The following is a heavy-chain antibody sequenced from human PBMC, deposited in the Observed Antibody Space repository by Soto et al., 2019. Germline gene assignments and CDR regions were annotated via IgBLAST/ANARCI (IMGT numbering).Heavy chain of an antibody. Sequence: EVQLVESGGGLVRPGSSLRLSCAASGFNFNDYAMHWVRQAPGKGLEWVSGITWNSGDTGYADSVKGRFTVSRDNAKNSVYLEIKNLRPEATALYYCEKDPLGGAMAVPFFDSRGQGALVTGSS. V-gene: IGHV3-9*01. D-gene: IGHD5-18*01. CDR1: GFNFNDYA. CDR2: ITWNSGDT. J-gene: IGHJ4*02. CDR3: EKDPLGGAMAVPFFDS.